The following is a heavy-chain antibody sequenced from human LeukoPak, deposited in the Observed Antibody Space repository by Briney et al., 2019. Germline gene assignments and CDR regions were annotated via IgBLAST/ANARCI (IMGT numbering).Heavy chain of an antibody. D-gene: IGHD2-21*02. Sequence: GRPLRPSCAASGFTFSSYGMHWVRQAPGKGLEWVAVISYDGSNKYYADSVKGRFTISRDNSKNTLYLQMNSLRGEDTAVYYCAKDREVTTKGEWFDPWGQGTLVTVSS. CDR2: ISYDGSNK. CDR3: AKDREVTTKGEWFDP. V-gene: IGHV3-30*18. J-gene: IGHJ5*02. CDR1: GFTFSSYG.